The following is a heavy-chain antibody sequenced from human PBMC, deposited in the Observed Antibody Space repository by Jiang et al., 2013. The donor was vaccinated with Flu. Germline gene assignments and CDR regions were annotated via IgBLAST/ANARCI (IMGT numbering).Heavy chain of an antibody. CDR1: GFTFSNYA. D-gene: IGHD3-10*01. J-gene: IGHJ4*02. CDR3: AKDLYYYGSGSYSFDY. Sequence: EVQLLESGGGLVQPGGSLRLSCAASGFTFSNYAMSWVRQAPGKGLEWVSEIRGSGGSTYYADSVKGRFTISRDNPKNTLYLQMNSLRAEDTAVYYCAKDLYYYGSGSYSFDYWGQGTLVTVSS. V-gene: IGHV3-23*01. CDR2: IRGSGGST.